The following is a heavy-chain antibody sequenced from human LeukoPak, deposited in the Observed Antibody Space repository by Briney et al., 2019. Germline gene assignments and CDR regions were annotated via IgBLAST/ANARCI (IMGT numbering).Heavy chain of an antibody. Sequence: GASVKVSCKASGYTFTGYYMHWVRQAPGQGLEWMGWINPNSGGTNYAQKFQGRVTMTRDTSISTAYMELSRLRSDDTAVYYCARCSSSWYLNWFDPWGQGTLVTVSS. D-gene: IGHD6-13*01. CDR3: ARCSSSWYLNWFDP. CDR2: INPNSGGT. V-gene: IGHV1-2*02. CDR1: GYTFTGYY. J-gene: IGHJ5*02.